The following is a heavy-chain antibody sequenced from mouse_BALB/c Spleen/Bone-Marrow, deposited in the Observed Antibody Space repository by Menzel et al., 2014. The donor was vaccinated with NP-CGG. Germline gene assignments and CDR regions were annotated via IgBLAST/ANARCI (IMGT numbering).Heavy chain of an antibody. Sequence: EVQRVESGGGLVQPGGSLKLSCAASGFDFSRYWMSWVRQAPGKGLEWIGEINPDSSTINYTTSLKNKFIISRNNAKNTLYLQMSKVRSEDTALYYCARLGYYGVMDNWGKGTSVTVSS. J-gene: IGHJ4*01. CDR1: GFDFSRYW. CDR3: ARLGYYGVMDN. CDR2: INPDSSTI. D-gene: IGHD1-1*01. V-gene: IGHV4-1*02.